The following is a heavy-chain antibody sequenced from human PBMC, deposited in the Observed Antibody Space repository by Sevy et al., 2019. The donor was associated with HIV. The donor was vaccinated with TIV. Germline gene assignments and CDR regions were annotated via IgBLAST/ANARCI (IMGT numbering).Heavy chain of an antibody. Sequence: SGPTLVNPTQTLTLTCTFSGFSLSTSGVGVGWIRQPPGKALEWLALIYWDDDKRYGPSLKSRLTITKDTSKNQVVLTMTNMDPVDTATYYCAHHPYNYGYFDYWGQGTLVTVSS. CDR2: IYWDDDK. V-gene: IGHV2-5*05. CDR3: AHHPYNYGYFDY. CDR1: GFSLSTSGVG. J-gene: IGHJ4*02. D-gene: IGHD5-18*01.